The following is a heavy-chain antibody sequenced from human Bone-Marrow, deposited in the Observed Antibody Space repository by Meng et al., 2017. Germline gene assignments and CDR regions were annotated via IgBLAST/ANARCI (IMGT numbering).Heavy chain of an antibody. J-gene: IGHJ6*02. CDR1: GFTFSSYE. CDR2: ISSSGSTI. Sequence: GESLKISCAASGFTFSSYEMNWVRQAPGKGLEWVSYISSSGSTIYYADSVKGRFTISRDNAKNSLYLQMNSLRAEDTAVYYCARDDCTNGVCYGDGNGQYYYYGMDVWGQGTTVTVSS. D-gene: IGHD2-8*01. CDR3: ARDDCTNGVCYGDGNGQYYYYGMDV. V-gene: IGHV3-48*03.